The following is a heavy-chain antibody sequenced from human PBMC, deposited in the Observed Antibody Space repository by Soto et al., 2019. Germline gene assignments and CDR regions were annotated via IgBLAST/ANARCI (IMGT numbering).Heavy chain of an antibody. J-gene: IGHJ6*02. Sequence: GGSLRLSCAASGFIFRSYAMSWVRQAPGKGLEWVSAISGSGGSTYYADSVKGRFTISRDNSKNTLYLQMNSLRAEDTAVYYCAKDFPVHNWNYADYYYYGIDVWGQGTTVTVSS. CDR2: ISGSGGST. CDR1: GFIFRSYA. D-gene: IGHD1-7*01. V-gene: IGHV3-23*01. CDR3: AKDFPVHNWNYADYYYYGIDV.